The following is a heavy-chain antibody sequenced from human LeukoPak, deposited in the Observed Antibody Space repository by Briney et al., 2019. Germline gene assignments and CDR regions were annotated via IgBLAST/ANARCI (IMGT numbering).Heavy chain of an antibody. J-gene: IGHJ4*02. CDR3: ARPRTTVLTPLNY. V-gene: IGHV1-2*02. Sequence: GASVKASCKASGYTFTDYYMHWVRQAPGQGLEWMGWINPNSGGTNYAQKFQGRVTMTRDTSITTAYMDLSSLRSDDTAVYYCARPRTTVLTPLNYWGQGALVTVSS. CDR1: GYTFTDYY. CDR2: INPNSGGT. D-gene: IGHD4-23*01.